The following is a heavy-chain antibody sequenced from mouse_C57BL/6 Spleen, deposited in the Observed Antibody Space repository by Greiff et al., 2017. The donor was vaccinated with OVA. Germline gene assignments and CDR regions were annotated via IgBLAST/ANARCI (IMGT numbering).Heavy chain of an antibody. D-gene: IGHD3-2*02. CDR3: ARERQLRPFAY. CDR2: IYPGSGST. V-gene: IGHV1-55*01. J-gene: IGHJ3*01. CDR1: GYTFTSYW. Sequence: QVQLQQPGAELVKPGASVKVSCKASGYTFTSYWMHWVKQRPGQGLEWIGDIYPGSGSTNYNEKFKSKATLTVDTSSSTAYMQLSSLTSEDSAVYYCARERQLRPFAYWGQGTLVTVSA.